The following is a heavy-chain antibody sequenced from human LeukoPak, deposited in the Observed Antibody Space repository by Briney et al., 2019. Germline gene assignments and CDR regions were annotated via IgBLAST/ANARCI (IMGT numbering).Heavy chain of an antibody. Sequence: PSETLSLTCTVSGGSISSYYWSWIRQPPGKGLEWIGRIYTSGSTNYNPSLKSRVTMSVDTSKNQFSLKLTSVTAADTAVYYCARVGGSGSYLFDYWGQGTLVTVFS. CDR3: ARVGGSGSYLFDY. J-gene: IGHJ4*02. D-gene: IGHD3-10*01. CDR1: GGSISSYY. CDR2: IYTSGST. V-gene: IGHV4-4*07.